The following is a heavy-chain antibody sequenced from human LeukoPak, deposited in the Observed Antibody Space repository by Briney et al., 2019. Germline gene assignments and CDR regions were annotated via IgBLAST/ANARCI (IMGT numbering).Heavy chain of an antibody. D-gene: IGHD3-22*01. J-gene: IGHJ4*02. CDR1: GFTFTRYA. CDR2: ISGPGDKT. CDR3: ARGQEYYYDSSAYSKFDY. Sequence: GGSLRLSCAASGFTFTRYAMKWVRQAPGKGLEWVSTISGPGDKTYYADSVKGRFTISRDNSKNTVYLQMNSLRAGDTALYYCARGQEYYYDSSAYSKFDYWGQGTLVTVSS. V-gene: IGHV3-23*01.